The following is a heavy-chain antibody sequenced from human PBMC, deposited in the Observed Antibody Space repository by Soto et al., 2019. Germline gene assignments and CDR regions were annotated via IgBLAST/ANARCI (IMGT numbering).Heavy chain of an antibody. Sequence: QVQLVQSGAEVKKPGSSVKVSCKASGGTFSSYAIHWVRQAPGQGLEWMGGIIPIFGPPNYAQKFQGRVTITADESTSTVYTELISLISEDTAVYFCARALWFGGSLLYGMDVWGQGTSVTVSS. J-gene: IGHJ6*02. CDR2: IIPIFGPP. V-gene: IGHV1-69*01. CDR3: ARALWFGGSLLYGMDV. CDR1: GGTFSSYA. D-gene: IGHD3-10*01.